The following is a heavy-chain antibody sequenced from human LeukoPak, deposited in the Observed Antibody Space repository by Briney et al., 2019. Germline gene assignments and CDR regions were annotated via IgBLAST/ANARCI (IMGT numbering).Heavy chain of an antibody. CDR3: ARDAQCSGGSCYSDY. V-gene: IGHV3-7*01. CDR1: GFTFSSYW. J-gene: IGHJ4*02. D-gene: IGHD2-15*01. Sequence: GGSPRLSCAASGFTFSSYWMSWVRQAPGKGLEWVANIKQDGSEKYYVDSVKGRFTISRDNAKNSLYLQMNSLRAEDTAVYYCARDAQCSGGSCYSDYWGQGTLVTVSS. CDR2: IKQDGSEK.